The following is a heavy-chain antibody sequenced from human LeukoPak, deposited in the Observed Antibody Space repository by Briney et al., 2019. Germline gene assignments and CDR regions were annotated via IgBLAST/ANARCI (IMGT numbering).Heavy chain of an antibody. D-gene: IGHD6-19*01. CDR2: INPSGGST. CDR1: GYTFTNYY. CDR3: ARVQWLYSTYFDY. Sequence: GASVKVSCKASGYTFTNYYIYWVRQAPGQGLEWMGIINPSGGSTSYAQKFQGRVTMTRDTSTSTVYMELSSLRSEDTAVYYCARVQWLYSTYFDYWGQGTLVTVSS. V-gene: IGHV1-46*01. J-gene: IGHJ4*02.